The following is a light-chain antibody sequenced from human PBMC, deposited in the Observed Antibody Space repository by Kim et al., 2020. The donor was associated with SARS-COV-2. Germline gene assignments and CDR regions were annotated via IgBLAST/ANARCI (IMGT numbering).Light chain of an antibody. J-gene: IGLJ1*01. CDR3: CSYANTNILYV. CDR1: SSDVGRYHL. CDR2: EVT. V-gene: IGLV2-23*02. Sequence: QSALTQPASVSGSPGQSITLSCTATSSDVGRYHLVSWYQQHPGKAPKLLIYEVTKWPSGFSDRFSGSKSGNTASLTISGLQAEDEADYYCCSYANTNILYVFGTGTKVTVL.